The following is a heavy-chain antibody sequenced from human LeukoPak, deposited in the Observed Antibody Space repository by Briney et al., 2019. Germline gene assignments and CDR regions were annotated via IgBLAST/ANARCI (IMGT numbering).Heavy chain of an antibody. V-gene: IGHV1-18*01. D-gene: IGHD3-10*01. CDR2: ISAYNGNT. Sequence: ASVKVSCKASGDTFTSYGISWVRQDPGQGLEWMGWISAYNGNTNYAQKLQGRVTTTTDTSTSTAYMELRSLRSDDTAVYYCARDEYRGVPIGWFDPWGQGTLVTVSS. CDR1: GDTFTSYG. J-gene: IGHJ5*02. CDR3: ARDEYRGVPIGWFDP.